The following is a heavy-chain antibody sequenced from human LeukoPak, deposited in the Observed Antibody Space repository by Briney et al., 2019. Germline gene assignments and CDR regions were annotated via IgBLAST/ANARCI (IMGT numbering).Heavy chain of an antibody. CDR1: GGTFSSYA. CDR2: IIPIFGTA. CDR3: AKDLFGSVSAFDI. V-gene: IGHV1-69*13. D-gene: IGHD3-10*02. Sequence: ASVKVSCKASGGTFSSYAISWVRQAPGQGFEWMGGIIPIFGTANYAQKFQGRVTITADESTSTAYMELSSLRSEDTAVYYCAKDLFGSVSAFDIWGQGTMVTVSS. J-gene: IGHJ3*02.